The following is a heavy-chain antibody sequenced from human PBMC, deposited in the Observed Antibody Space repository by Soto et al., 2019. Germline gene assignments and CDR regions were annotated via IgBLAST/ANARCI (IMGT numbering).Heavy chain of an antibody. CDR2: IGESGTPT. CDR1: GFTFSSYA. J-gene: IGHJ6*02. CDR3: ARYITGVRYYGMDV. Sequence: GGSLRLSCASSGFTFSSYAMKWVRQAPGKGLEWVSLIGESGTPTYYADSVKGRFTISRDNSGNTLFLEMYSLRAEDTAVYYRARYITGVRYYGMDVWGQGTTVTVSS. D-gene: IGHD5-18*01. V-gene: IGHV3-23*01.